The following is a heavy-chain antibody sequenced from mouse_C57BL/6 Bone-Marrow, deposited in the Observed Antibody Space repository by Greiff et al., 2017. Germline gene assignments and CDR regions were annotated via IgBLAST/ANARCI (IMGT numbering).Heavy chain of an antibody. V-gene: IGHV1-52*01. D-gene: IGHD2-2*01. J-gene: IGHJ1*03. Sequence: QVQLQQPGAELVRPGSSVKLSCKASGYTFTSYWMHWVKQRPIQGLEWIGNIDPSDSETHYNQKFKDKATVTVDKSSSTAYMQLSSLTSEDSAVYSGARCGYHAGWYCDVWGTGNTVTVSS. CDR2: IDPSDSET. CDR1: GYTFTSYW. CDR3: ARCGYHAGWYCDV.